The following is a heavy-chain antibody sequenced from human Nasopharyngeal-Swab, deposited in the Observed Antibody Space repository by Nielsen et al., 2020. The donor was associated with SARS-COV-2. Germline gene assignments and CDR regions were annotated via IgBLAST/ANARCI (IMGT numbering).Heavy chain of an antibody. D-gene: IGHD2-15*01. V-gene: IGHV4-59*01. Sequence: SETLSLTCTVSGGSISSYYWSWIRQPPGKGLEWIGYIYYSGSTNYNPSLKSRVTISVDTSKNQFSLKLSSVTAADTAVYYCARGEGYCSGGSCYDYWGQGTLVTVSS. CDR1: GGSISSYY. CDR2: IYYSGST. J-gene: IGHJ4*02. CDR3: ARGEGYCSGGSCYDY.